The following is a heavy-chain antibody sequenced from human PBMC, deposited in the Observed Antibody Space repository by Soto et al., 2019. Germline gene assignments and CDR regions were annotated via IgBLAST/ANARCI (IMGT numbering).Heavy chain of an antibody. Sequence: GGSLRLSCAASGFTFSSYAMHWVRQAPGKGLEWVAVISYDGSNKYYADSVKGRFTISRDNSKNTLYLQMNSLRAEDTAVYYCARDTHNFYGMDVWGQGTTVTVSS. J-gene: IGHJ6*02. V-gene: IGHV3-30-3*01. CDR1: GFTFSSYA. CDR2: ISYDGSNK. CDR3: ARDTHNFYGMDV.